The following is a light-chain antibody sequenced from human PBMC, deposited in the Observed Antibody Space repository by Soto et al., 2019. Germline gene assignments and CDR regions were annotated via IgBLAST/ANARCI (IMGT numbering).Light chain of an antibody. Sequence: DIQMTQSPSSLSASVVDRVTITCRESQSISSYLNWYQQKPGKAPKLLIYAASSLQSGVPSRFSGSGSGTDFTLTISSLQPEDFATYYCQQSYSTPLTFGPGTKVDIK. CDR3: QQSYSTPLT. V-gene: IGKV1-39*01. J-gene: IGKJ3*01. CDR1: QSISSY. CDR2: AAS.